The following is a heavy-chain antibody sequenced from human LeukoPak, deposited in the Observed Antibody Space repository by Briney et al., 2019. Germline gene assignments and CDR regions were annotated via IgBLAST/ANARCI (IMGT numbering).Heavy chain of an antibody. CDR2: IYYSGST. V-gene: IGHV4-59*08. D-gene: IGHD6-19*01. CDR1: GGSISSYY. CDR3: ARHASTPNSSGRLDY. Sequence: SETLSLTCTVSGGSISSYYWSWIRQPPGKGLEWIGYIYYSGSTNYNPSLKSRVTISVDTSKNQFSLKVSSVTAADTAVYFCARHASTPNSSGRLDYWGQGTLVTVSS. J-gene: IGHJ4*02.